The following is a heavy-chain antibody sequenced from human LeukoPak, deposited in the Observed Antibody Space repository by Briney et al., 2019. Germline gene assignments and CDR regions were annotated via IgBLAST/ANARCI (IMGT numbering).Heavy chain of an antibody. D-gene: IGHD4-17*01. CDR1: GFTFSNYP. Sequence: GGSLRLSCAASGFTFSNYPMNWVRQAPGKGLEWVSAITTDGSRTYNADSVKGRFTISRDNSKNTLYLQMNSLRAEDTAVYYCTKGNTVTPDYWGQGTLVTVSS. J-gene: IGHJ4*02. CDR3: TKGNTVTPDY. CDR2: ITTDGSRT. V-gene: IGHV3-23*01.